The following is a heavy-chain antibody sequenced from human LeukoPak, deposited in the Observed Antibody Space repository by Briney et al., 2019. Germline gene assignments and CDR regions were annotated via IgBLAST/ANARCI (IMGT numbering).Heavy chain of an antibody. CDR2: INPNSGGT. CDR3: ARDGGVPDAGYDFWSGYYTADWFDP. V-gene: IGHV1-2*06. D-gene: IGHD3-3*01. J-gene: IGHJ5*02. CDR1: GYTFTGYY. Sequence: ASVKVSCKASGYTFTGYYMHWVRQAPGQGLEWMGRINPNSGGTNYAQKLQGRVTMTTDTSTSTAYMELRSLRSDDTAVYYCARDGGVPDAGYDFWSGYYTADWFDPWGQGTLVTVSS.